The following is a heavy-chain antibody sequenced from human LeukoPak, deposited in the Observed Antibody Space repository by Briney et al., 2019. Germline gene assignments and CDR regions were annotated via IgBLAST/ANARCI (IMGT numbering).Heavy chain of an antibody. CDR1: GGSISSSRYY. CDR2: IYYSGST. CDR3: ARPVQCTGGVCRDY. J-gene: IGHJ4*02. V-gene: IGHV4-39*01. D-gene: IGHD2-8*02. Sequence: SETLSLTCTVSGGSISSSRYYWGRIRQPPGKGLEWIGSIYYSGSTYYNPSLKSRVTISVDTSKNQFSLKLSSVTAADTAVYYCARPVQCTGGVCRDYWGQGTLVTVSS.